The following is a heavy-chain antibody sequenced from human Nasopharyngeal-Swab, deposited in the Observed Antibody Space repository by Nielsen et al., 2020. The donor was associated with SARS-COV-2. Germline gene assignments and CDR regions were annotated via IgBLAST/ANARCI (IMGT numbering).Heavy chain of an antibody. Sequence: GESLKISCVASGFTFSRYWMHWVRQAPGKGLVWVSRTDENGRRTDYADSVRGRFTISRDNSKSTLYLQMNSLRAEDTAEYFRAKDGVRLNGIDVWGQGTTVTVSS. D-gene: IGHD3-16*01. J-gene: IGHJ6*02. CDR3: AKDGVRLNGIDV. V-gene: IGHV3-74*01. CDR1: GFTFSRYW. CDR2: TDENGRRT.